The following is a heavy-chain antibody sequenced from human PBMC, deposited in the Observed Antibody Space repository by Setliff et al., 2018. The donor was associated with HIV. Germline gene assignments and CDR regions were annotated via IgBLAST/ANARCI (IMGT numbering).Heavy chain of an antibody. CDR3: ARDRPYSGGSHFDY. V-gene: IGHV3-7*01. J-gene: IGHJ4*02. CDR1: GFTFSNFW. Sequence: LRLSCAASGFTFSNFWMSWVRQAPGKGLEWVASLKQDGSEKYSVDSVKGRFTISRDNAKNSLYLQMNSLRAEDTAVYYCARDRPYSGGSHFDYWGQGTLVTVSS. D-gene: IGHD1-26*01. CDR2: LKQDGSEK.